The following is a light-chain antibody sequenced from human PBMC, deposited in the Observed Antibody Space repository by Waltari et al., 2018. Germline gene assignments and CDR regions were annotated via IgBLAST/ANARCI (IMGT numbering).Light chain of an antibody. CDR1: SSAVGNYNL. CDR2: EVT. CDR3: CSYAGLGIYV. V-gene: IGLV2-23*02. J-gene: IGLJ1*01. Sequence: QSGLTQPASVSGSPGQSIPISCPGTSSAVGNYNLVSWYQQYPGKAPKLMVYEVTKRTSGVSDRFSGSKSGNTASLTIYGLQSEDEADYYCCSYAGLGIYVFGTGTKVTVL.